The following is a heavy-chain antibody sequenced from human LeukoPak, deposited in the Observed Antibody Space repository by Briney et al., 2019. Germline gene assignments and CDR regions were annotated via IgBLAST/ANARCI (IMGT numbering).Heavy chain of an antibody. J-gene: IGHJ4*02. V-gene: IGHV4-39*01. D-gene: IGHD6-19*01. CDR3: ARHLRNTGHISGWAETNY. CDR1: GGSISSSSYY. Sequence: PSETLSLTCTVSGGSISSSSYYWGWIRQPPGKGLEWIGSIYYSGSTYYNPSLKSRVTISVDTSKNQFSLKLTSVTAADTAVYYCARHLRNTGHISGWAETNYWGQGTLVTVSS. CDR2: IYYSGST.